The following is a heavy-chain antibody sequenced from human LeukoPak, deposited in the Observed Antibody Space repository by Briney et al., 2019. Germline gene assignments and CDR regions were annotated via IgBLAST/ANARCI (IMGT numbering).Heavy chain of an antibody. D-gene: IGHD3-22*01. CDR3: ARDDRDYYDRSGSKAWFDP. CDR2: ISAYNDNT. CDR1: GYTFTSYG. J-gene: IGHJ5*02. Sequence: ASVKVSCKASGYTFTSYGISWVRQAPGQGLEWMGWISAYNDNTNYAQRLQGRVTMTTDTSTSTAYMELRSLRSDDTAVYYCARDDRDYYDRSGSKAWFDPWGQGTLVTVSP. V-gene: IGHV1-18*01.